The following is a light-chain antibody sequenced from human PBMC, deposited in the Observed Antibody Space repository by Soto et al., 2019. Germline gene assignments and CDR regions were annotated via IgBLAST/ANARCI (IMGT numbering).Light chain of an antibody. CDR3: AAWDDSLNGFYV. CDR1: SSNIGSNT. CDR2: SNN. Sequence: QSVLTQPPSASGTPGQRVTISCSGSSSNIGSNTVNWYQQLPGTAPKLLIYSNNQRPSGVPDRCSGSKYGTSASLAISGLQSEDEADYYCAAWDDSLNGFYVFGTGTKVTVL. V-gene: IGLV1-44*01. J-gene: IGLJ1*01.